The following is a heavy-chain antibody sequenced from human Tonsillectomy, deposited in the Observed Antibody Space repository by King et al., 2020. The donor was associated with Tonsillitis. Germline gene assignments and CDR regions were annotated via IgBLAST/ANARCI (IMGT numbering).Heavy chain of an antibody. CDR3: ARGRVQLVPNYWSFDL. Sequence: VQLVQSGAEVKRPGSSVKVSCKASGGTFSNYAISWVRQAPGQGLEWMGGIIPIFGTANYAQKFQGRLTITADESTSTAYMELSSLRSEDTAMYYCARGRVQLVPNYWSFDLWGRGTLVTVSS. D-gene: IGHD1-1*01. CDR2: IIPIFGTA. CDR1: GGTFSNYA. J-gene: IGHJ2*01. V-gene: IGHV1-69*01.